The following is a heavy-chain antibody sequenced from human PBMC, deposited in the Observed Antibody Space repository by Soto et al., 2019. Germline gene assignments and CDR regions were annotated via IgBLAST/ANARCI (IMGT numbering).Heavy chain of an antibody. CDR1: EVSFSSYA. Sequence: SVKFSCTTSEVSFSSYAISLVRHAPGKGLERIGGIIPIYGTANYAQKFQGRVTITADGSTSRAYMELSSLRSEDTAVYYFARDGEDAGAGNRAQRNPVTMS. V-gene: IGHV1-69*13. D-gene: IGHD3-10*01. CDR3: ARDGEDAGAGN. J-gene: IGHJ4*02. CDR2: IIPIYGTA.